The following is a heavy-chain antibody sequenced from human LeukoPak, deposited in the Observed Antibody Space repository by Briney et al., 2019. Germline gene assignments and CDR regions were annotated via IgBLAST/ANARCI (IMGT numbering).Heavy chain of an antibody. CDR3: ARGPNQLPPDY. CDR2: IYHSGSP. CDR1: GGSISSGGYS. J-gene: IGHJ4*02. Sequence: SETLSLTCAVSGGSISSGGYSWSWIRQPPGKGLEWIGYIYHSGSPYYNPSLKSRVTISVDRSKNQLSLKLSSVTAADTAVYYCARGPNQLPPDYWGQGTLVTVSS. V-gene: IGHV4-30-2*01. D-gene: IGHD2-2*01.